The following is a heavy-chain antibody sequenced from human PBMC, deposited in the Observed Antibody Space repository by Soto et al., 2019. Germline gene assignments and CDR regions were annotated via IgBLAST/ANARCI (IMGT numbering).Heavy chain of an antibody. D-gene: IGHD6-6*01. V-gene: IGHV1-8*01. CDR2: MNTNTNTT. CDR3: AREVVETSSLWLDP. Sequence: ASVKVSCKAAGSTLTINDINWVRQAHGQGLEWIGWMNTNTNTTDSAEVFEGRVSLTWDTSISTAYMQLNSLKIDDTAVYYCAREVVETSSLWLDPWGQGNLVTVSA. CDR1: GSTLTIND. J-gene: IGHJ5*02.